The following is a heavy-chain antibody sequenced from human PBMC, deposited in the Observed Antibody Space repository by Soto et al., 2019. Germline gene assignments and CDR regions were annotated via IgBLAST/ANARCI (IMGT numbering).Heavy chain of an antibody. CDR1: GYTFTSYG. V-gene: IGHV1-18*01. D-gene: IGHD3-22*01. CDR2: ISAYNGNT. Sequence: QVKLVQSGAEVKKPGASVKVSCKASGYTFTSYGLSWVRQAPGQGLEWMGWISAYNGNTNYAQKLQGRVTMTTDTSTSTADTELRSMRSDDPAVYYCAGSGSSGYYLDYWGQGTLVTVSS. CDR3: AGSGSSGYYLDY. J-gene: IGHJ4*02.